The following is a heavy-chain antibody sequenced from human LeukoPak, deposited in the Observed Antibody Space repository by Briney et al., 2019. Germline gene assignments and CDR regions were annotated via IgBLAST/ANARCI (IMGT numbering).Heavy chain of an antibody. CDR1: GFTVSSNY. D-gene: IGHD4-17*01. Sequence: GGSLRLSCAASGFTVSSNYMSWVRQAPGEGLEWVSVIYSGGSTYYADSVKGRFTISRDNSKNTLYLQMNSLRAEDTAVYYCARPTYGDYSYYYGMDVWGQGTTVTVSS. J-gene: IGHJ6*02. V-gene: IGHV3-53*01. CDR2: IYSGGST. CDR3: ARPTYGDYSYYYGMDV.